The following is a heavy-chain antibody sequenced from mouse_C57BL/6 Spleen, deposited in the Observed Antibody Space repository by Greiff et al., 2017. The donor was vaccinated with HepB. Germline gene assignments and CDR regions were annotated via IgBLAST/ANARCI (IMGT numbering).Heavy chain of an antibody. Sequence: QVQLKQSGAELVKPGASVKISCKASGYAFSSYWMNWVKQRPGKGLEWIGQIYPGDGDTNYNGKFKGKATLTADKSSSTAYIQLSSLTSKDSAVYFCARSRLHYAMDYWGQGTSVTVSS. CDR1: GYAFSSYW. CDR3: ARSRLHYAMDY. CDR2: IYPGDGDT. J-gene: IGHJ4*01. D-gene: IGHD2-13*01. V-gene: IGHV1-80*01.